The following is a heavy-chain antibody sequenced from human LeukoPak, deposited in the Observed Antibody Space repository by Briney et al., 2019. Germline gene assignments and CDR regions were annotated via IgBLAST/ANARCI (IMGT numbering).Heavy chain of an antibody. CDR1: GGSISSYS. CDR2: IYYRGST. CDR3: ARWTYYYDSSGYSYWDFDH. Sequence: SETLSLTCTVSGGSISSYSWSWIRQPPGKGLEWIGYIYYRGSTNYNPSLKSRVTISVDTSKNQFSLRLSSVTAADTAVYYCARWTYYYDSSGYSYWDFDHWGQGTLVTVSS. J-gene: IGHJ4*02. V-gene: IGHV4-59*01. D-gene: IGHD3-22*01.